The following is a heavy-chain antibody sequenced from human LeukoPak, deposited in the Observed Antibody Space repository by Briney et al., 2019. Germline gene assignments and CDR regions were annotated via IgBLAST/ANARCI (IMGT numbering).Heavy chain of an antibody. CDR3: ARRTYCSSTSCFDAFDI. V-gene: IGHV5-51*01. CDR1: GYSFTSYW. J-gene: IGHJ3*02. CDR2: IYPGDSDT. D-gene: IGHD2-2*01. Sequence: LGESLKISCKGSGYSFTSYWIGWVRQMPGKGLEWMGIIYPGDSDTRYSPSFKGQVTISADKFISTAYLQWSSLKASDTAMYYCARRTYCSSTSCFDAFDIWGQGTMVTVSS.